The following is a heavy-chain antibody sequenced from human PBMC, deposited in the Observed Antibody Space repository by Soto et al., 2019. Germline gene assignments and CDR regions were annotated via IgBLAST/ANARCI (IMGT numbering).Heavy chain of an antibody. CDR3: AKGGPRSQKDGGSYRPDYYYGMDV. CDR2: ISYDGSNK. V-gene: IGHV3-30*18. J-gene: IGHJ6*02. Sequence: PGGSLILSCAASGFTFRSYGMHWVRQAPGKGLEWVAVISYDGSNKYYADSVKGRFAISRDNSKNTLYLQMNSLRAEDTAVYYCAKGGPRSQKDGGSYRPDYYYGMDVWGQGTTVTVSS. D-gene: IGHD1-26*01. CDR1: GFTFRSYG.